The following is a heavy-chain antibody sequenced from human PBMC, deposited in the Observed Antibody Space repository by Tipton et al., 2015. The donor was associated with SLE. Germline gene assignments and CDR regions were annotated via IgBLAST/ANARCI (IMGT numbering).Heavy chain of an antibody. J-gene: IGHJ5*02. V-gene: IGHV4-59*04. CDR3: ARHDTNYGRNWFDP. Sequence: GLVKPSETLSLTCTVSSGSMRGHYWSWIRQPPGKGPEWIGRITNNGNTYYIPSLQSRVTMSVDTSKNHFSLKLSSVTAADTAVYYCARHDTNYGRNWFDPWGQGTLVTVSS. CDR2: ITNNGNT. D-gene: IGHD2-8*01. CDR1: SGSMRGHY.